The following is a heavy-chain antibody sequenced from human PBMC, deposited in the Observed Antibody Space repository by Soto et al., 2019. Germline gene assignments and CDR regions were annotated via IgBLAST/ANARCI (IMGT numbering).Heavy chain of an antibody. CDR1: GFTFSTYG. CDR3: AIEEYDYYYGMEV. Sequence: GGSLRLSCAASGFTFSTYGMHWVRQAPGKGPEWVAVISSDGSNKYYADSVKGRFTISRDNSKNTLYLQMNSLRAEDTAVYYCAIEEYDYYYGMEVWGQGTTVTVSS. V-gene: IGHV3-30*03. CDR2: ISSDGSNK. J-gene: IGHJ6*02. D-gene: IGHD6-6*01.